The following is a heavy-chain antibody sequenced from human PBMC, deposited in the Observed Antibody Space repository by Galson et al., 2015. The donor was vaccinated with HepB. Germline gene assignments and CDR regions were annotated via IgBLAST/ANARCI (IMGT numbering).Heavy chain of an antibody. CDR2: TYYRSKWYI. CDR1: GDSVSSKKAA. J-gene: IGHJ3*02. V-gene: IGHV6-1*01. Sequence: CAISGDSVSSKKAAWNWIRQSPSRGLEWLGRTYYRSKWYIDYAVSVKSRISINPDTSKNQFSLRLNSVSLEDTAVYFCARDPKVGVDAFDIWGRGTMVTVSS. D-gene: IGHD1-26*01. CDR3: ARDPKVGVDAFDI.